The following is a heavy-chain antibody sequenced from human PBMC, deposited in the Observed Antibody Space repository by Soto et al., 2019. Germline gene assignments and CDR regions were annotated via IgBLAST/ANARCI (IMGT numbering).Heavy chain of an antibody. D-gene: IGHD3-10*01. J-gene: IGHJ4*02. V-gene: IGHV5-10-1*01. Sequence: ESLTMSCTVSGYDFRISWVRQLPGKVLEWMGRIDPSDSYTAYGPSFNGRVSLSLDESITTVYLQWSSLEASDSAMYYCERNMAGGTYYYYFDNWGQGTLVTVYS. CDR1: GYDFR. CDR3: ERNMAGGTYYYYFDN. CDR2: IDPSDSYT.